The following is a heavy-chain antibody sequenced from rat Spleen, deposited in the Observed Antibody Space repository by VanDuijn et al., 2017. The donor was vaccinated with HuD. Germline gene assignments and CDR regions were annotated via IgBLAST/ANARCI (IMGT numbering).Heavy chain of an antibody. Sequence: EVQLVESGGGLVQPGRSLKLSCAASGFTFSNYDMAWVRQAPTKGLEWIASISTGGGNTYYRDSVKGRFTISKDNAKNTQYLQMDSLRSEDTATYYCARRRGLDYYYSSYIYDYWGQGVMVTVSS. CDR3: ARRRGLDYYYSSYIYDY. CDR2: ISTGGGNT. J-gene: IGHJ2*01. V-gene: IGHV5S13*01. CDR1: GFTFSNYD. D-gene: IGHD1-2*01.